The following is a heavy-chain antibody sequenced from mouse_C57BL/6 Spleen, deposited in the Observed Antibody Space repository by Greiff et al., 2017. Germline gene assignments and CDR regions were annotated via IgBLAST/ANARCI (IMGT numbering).Heavy chain of an antibody. D-gene: IGHD1-1*01. J-gene: IGHJ4*01. CDR1: GYSITSGYY. V-gene: IGHV3-6*01. Sequence: EVKLMESGPGLVKPSQSLSLTCSVSGYSITSGYYWYWIRQFPGNKLEWMGYISYDGSNNYNQSLNNRISITRDTSKNQFFLMLNSVTTENTATYYCARDGNYYGDAAMDYWGQGTSVTVSS. CDR2: ISYDGSN. CDR3: ARDGNYYGDAAMDY.